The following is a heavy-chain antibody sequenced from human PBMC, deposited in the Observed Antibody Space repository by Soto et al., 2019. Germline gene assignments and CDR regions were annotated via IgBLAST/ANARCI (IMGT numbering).Heavy chain of an antibody. CDR1: GYTFTDYY. J-gene: IGHJ6*02. Sequence: QVQLVQSGAEVKNPGASVKVSCKASGYTFTDYYLYWVRQAPGQGLEWMGWINPNSGATNYAQKFQGWVTMTRDTSISTAYMEVRRLKSDDTAVYCCARSHCISPGCYEYQYYGMDVWGQGTTVTVSS. CDR2: INPNSGAT. V-gene: IGHV1-2*04. CDR3: ARSHCISPGCYEYQYYGMDV. D-gene: IGHD2-2*01.